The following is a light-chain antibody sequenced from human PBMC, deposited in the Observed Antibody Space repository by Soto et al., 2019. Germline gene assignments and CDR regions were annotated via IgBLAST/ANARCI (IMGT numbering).Light chain of an antibody. J-gene: IGKJ1*01. V-gene: IGKV1-17*01. Sequence: DIQMTQSPPSLSASVGDRVTITCRASQDVINDLCWLQKKPEKAPKRLIFGASNLESGVPSRFSGTGGRTEFIPTISLEPAEDSATYCCLQDTSPWAFGQGIKVDIK. CDR3: LQDTSPWA. CDR1: QDVIND. CDR2: GAS.